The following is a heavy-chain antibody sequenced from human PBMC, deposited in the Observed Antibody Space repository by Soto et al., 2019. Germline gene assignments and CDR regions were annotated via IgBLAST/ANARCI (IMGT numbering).Heavy chain of an antibody. CDR3: ARSRGYSNFYYYGMDV. J-gene: IGHJ6*02. D-gene: IGHD6-25*01. CDR2: MSYDGRNK. Sequence: QVQLVESGGGVVQPGRSLRLSCGASGFTFNNHAMHWVRQAPGQGLEWVAVMSYDGRNKYYADSVKGRFTISRDSSKTTLSLQTNGLRADDTAVYYCARSRGYSNFYYYGMDVWGQGTTVTVS. V-gene: IGHV3-30*04. CDR1: GFTFNNHA.